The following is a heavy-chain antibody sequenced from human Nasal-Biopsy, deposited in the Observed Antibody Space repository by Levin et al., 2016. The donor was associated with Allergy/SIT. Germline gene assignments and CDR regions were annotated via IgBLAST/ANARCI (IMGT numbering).Heavy chain of an antibody. CDR2: ISPSSKTI. D-gene: IGHD3-22*01. J-gene: IGHJ4*02. CDR1: GFSFSDYS. CDR3: AREPDSSGYYAGYLDF. Sequence: GGSLRLSCAASGFSFSDYSMSWVRLAPGKGLEYLSYISPSSKTISYADSVKGRFTISRDNAKNSLSLYMTSLRDDDTGLYFCAREPDSSGYYAGYLDFWGQGTLVTVSS. V-gene: IGHV3-48*02.